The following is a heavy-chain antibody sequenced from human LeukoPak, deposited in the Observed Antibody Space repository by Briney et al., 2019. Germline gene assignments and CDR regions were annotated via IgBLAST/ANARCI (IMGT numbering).Heavy chain of an antibody. Sequence: PSETLSLTCTVSGCSISSGGYYWSWIRQHPGKGLEWNGYIDYSGSTYHNSSLKSRVTVTVDTSMYQFSWELSSVTAADTAVYYCPRDAPDDEYCSGCSCYGDAFDIWGQGTMVSVSS. CDR3: PRDAPDDEYCSGCSCYGDAFDI. J-gene: IGHJ3*02. CDR1: GCSISSGGYY. V-gene: IGHV4-31*03. CDR2: IDYSGST. D-gene: IGHD2-15*01.